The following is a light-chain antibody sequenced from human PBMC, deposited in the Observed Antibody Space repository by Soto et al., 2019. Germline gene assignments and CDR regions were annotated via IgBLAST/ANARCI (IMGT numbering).Light chain of an antibody. J-gene: IGKJ1*01. CDR3: QQYGSSGT. V-gene: IGKV3-20*01. Sequence: EIVMTQSPGTLSVSPGESATLSCRASQRVSSSYLAWYQQKPGQAPRLLIYGASNRATGIPDRFSGSGSGTDFTLTISRLEPEDFAVYYCQQYGSSGTFGQGTKVDIK. CDR2: GAS. CDR1: QRVSSSY.